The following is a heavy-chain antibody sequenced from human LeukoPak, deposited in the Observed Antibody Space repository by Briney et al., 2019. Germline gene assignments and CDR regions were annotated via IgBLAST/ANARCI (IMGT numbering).Heavy chain of an antibody. Sequence: GGSLRLSCAASGFTFSSYGMHWVRQAPGKGLECVPFIRYDGSNKYYADSVKGRYTISRDNSKNTLYLQMNSLRAADTAVYYCVSAVVVPAAPRHAPRFHSYYFDYWGQGTLVTVSS. CDR2: IRYDGSNK. J-gene: IGHJ4*02. CDR1: GFTFSSYG. D-gene: IGHD2-2*01. CDR3: VSAVVVPAAPRHAPRFHSYYFDY. V-gene: IGHV3-30*02.